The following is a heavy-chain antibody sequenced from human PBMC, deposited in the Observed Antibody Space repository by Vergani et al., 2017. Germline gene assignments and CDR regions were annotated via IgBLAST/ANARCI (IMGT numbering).Heavy chain of an antibody. V-gene: IGHV2-70*01. CDR1: GFSILTNEMC. D-gene: IGHD5-12*01. J-gene: IGHJ4*02. CDR2: IDWNDNK. Sequence: QVTLRESGPALVKPTQTLTLTCTFSGFSILTNEMCVSWIRQPPGKALEWLALIDWNDNKYFNTSLKTRLTISKDASKNQVVLTMTNMDPVDTATYYCARIRRRGRSGYDIFDFWGQGILVTVAS. CDR3: ARIRRRGRSGYDIFDF.